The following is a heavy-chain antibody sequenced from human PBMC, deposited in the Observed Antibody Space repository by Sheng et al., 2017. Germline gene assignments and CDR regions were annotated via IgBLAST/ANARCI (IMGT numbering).Heavy chain of an antibody. Sequence: QVQLVESGGGVVQPGRSLRLSCAASGFTFSSYGMHWVRQAPGKGLEWVAVISYDGSNKYYADSVKGRFTISRDNSKNTLYLQMNSLRAEDTAVYYCAKDRDWIDYWGQGTLVTVSS. CDR1: GFTFSSYG. D-gene: IGHD1-1*01. CDR3: AKDRDWIDY. J-gene: IGHJ4*02. CDR2: ISYDGSNK. V-gene: IGHV3-30*18.